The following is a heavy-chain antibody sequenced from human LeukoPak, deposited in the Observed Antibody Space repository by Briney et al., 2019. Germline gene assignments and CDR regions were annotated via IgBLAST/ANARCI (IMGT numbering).Heavy chain of an antibody. CDR2: IYYSGST. J-gene: IGHJ3*02. Sequence: SETLSLTCTVSGGSISSSSYYWGWIRQPPGKGREWIGSIYYSGSTYYNPSLKSRVTISVDTSKNQFSLKLSSVTAADTAVYYCAGPEYSSSSDAFDIWGQGTMVTVSS. CDR3: AGPEYSSSSDAFDI. CDR1: GGSISSSSYY. D-gene: IGHD6-6*01. V-gene: IGHV4-39*07.